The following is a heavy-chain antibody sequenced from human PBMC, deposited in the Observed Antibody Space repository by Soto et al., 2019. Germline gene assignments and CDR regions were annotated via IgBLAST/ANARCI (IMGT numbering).Heavy chain of an antibody. Sequence: PGGSLRLSCAASGFTFSSHAMSWVRQSPVKGLEWVAAISGRGSSTYYPDSVKGRFIVSRDNSKNKLYLQMNGLRAEDTAVYYCAKTREGHDFWSGQITHGYFDYWGQGIQVTVSS. CDR3: AKTREGHDFWSGQITHGYFDY. J-gene: IGHJ4*02. D-gene: IGHD3-3*01. CDR2: ISGRGSST. V-gene: IGHV3-23*01. CDR1: GFTFSSHA.